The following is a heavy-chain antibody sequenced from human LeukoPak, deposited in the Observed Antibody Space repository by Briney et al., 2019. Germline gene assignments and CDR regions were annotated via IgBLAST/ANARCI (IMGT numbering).Heavy chain of an antibody. V-gene: IGHV3-9*01. D-gene: IGHD2/OR15-2a*01. Sequence: LPGRSLRLSCAGSGFTFDDYAMHWVRQTPGKGLEWVSGISWNSGNIAYADFVGGRFTISRDNAKNSLSLQMNSLSDEDTAVYYCAKDAYGGATFFYNMDVWGKGTTVTVSS. CDR2: ISWNSGNI. CDR3: AKDAYGGATFFYNMDV. CDR1: GFTFDDYA. J-gene: IGHJ6*03.